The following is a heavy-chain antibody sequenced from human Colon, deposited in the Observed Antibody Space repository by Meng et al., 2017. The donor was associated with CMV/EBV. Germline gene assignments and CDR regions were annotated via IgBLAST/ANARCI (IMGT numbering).Heavy chain of an antibody. V-gene: IGHV1-69*10. CDR2: IVPILGST. J-gene: IGHJ5*02. CDR3: ATRIPTYVDNWFDP. Sequence: SVKVSCKASGGPLSTYEINWVRQAPGQGLEWMGGIVPILGSTNYAQRFKGRLTITANKSTTTAYMELSSLTSEDTAVYYCATRIPTYVDNWFDPWGQGTLVTVS. D-gene: IGHD3-10*02. CDR1: GGPLSTYE.